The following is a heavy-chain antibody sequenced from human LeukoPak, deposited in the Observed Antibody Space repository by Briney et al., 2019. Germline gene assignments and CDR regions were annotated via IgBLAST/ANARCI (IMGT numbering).Heavy chain of an antibody. CDR2: ISACGGTT. Sequence: GGSVRLSCAASEFTFSSYAMTWVRQAPGKGLEWVSGISACGGTTYYADSVKGRFTISRDNSKKTVYLQMDSLRAEDTAIYYCAKDSSGWSQIYMDVWGRGTTVTVS. CDR3: AKDSSGWSQIYMDV. D-gene: IGHD6-19*01. V-gene: IGHV3-23*01. CDR1: EFTFSSYA. J-gene: IGHJ6*03.